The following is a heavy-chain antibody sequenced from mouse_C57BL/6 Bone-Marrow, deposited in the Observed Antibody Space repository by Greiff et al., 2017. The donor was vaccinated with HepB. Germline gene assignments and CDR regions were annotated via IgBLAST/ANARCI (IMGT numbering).Heavy chain of an antibody. V-gene: IGHV1-82*01. D-gene: IGHD4-1*01. Sequence: QVQLKQSGPELVKPGASVKISCKASGYAFSSSWMNWVKQRPGKGLEWIGRIYPGDGDTNYNGKFKGKATLTVDKSSSTAYMQLSSLTSEDSAVYYCARDTGTDAMDYWGQGTSVTVSS. CDR2: IYPGDGDT. J-gene: IGHJ4*01. CDR1: GYAFSSSW. CDR3: ARDTGTDAMDY.